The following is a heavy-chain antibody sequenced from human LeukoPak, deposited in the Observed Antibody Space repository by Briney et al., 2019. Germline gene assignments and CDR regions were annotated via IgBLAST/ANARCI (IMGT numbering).Heavy chain of an antibody. CDR2: IYYSGST. Sequence: PSETLSLTCTVSAGSISSGGYYWSWIRQHPGKGLEWIGHIYYSGSTYYNPSLKSRITISVDTSKNQFSLKLSSVTAADTAVYYCARVIPHCGGDCYSGFDPWGQRTLVTVSS. V-gene: IGHV4-31*03. CDR3: ARVIPHCGGDCYSGFDP. J-gene: IGHJ5*02. D-gene: IGHD2-21*02. CDR1: AGSISSGGYY.